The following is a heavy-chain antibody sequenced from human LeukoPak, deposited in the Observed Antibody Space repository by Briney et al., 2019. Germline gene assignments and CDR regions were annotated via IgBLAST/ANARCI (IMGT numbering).Heavy chain of an antibody. CDR1: GGTFSSYA. D-gene: IGHD5-18*01. J-gene: IGHJ4*02. CDR2: IIPIFGTA. Sequence: GASVKVSCKASGGTFSSYAISWVRQAPGQGLEWMGGIIPIFGTANYAQKFQGRVTITADKSTSTAYMELSSLRSEDTAVCYCARVGYSYGFDYWGQGTLVTVSS. V-gene: IGHV1-69*06. CDR3: ARVGYSYGFDY.